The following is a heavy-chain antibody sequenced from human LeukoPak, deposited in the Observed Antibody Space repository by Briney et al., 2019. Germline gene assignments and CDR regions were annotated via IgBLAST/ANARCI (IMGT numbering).Heavy chain of an antibody. CDR3: AGSSGWSFFDY. CDR1: GGSISSGSYY. D-gene: IGHD6-19*01. CDR2: ISTSGST. Sequence: SETLSLTCTVSGGSISSGSYYWSWIRQPAGEGLEWIGRISTSGSTNYNPSLKSRVIISLDTSKNQFSLKLSSATAADTAVYYCAGSSGWSFFDYWGQGNLVTVSS. V-gene: IGHV4-61*02. J-gene: IGHJ4*02.